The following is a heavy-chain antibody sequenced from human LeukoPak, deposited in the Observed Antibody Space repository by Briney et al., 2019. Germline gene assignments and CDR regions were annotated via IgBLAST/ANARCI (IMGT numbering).Heavy chain of an antibody. V-gene: IGHV4-4*07. D-gene: IGHD1-20*01. CDR2: VYTSGST. J-gene: IGHJ3*02. CDR3: ASIGLTGTTLDDAFDI. CDR1: GDSISSYY. Sequence: SETLSLTCTVSGDSISSYYWSWIRQPAGKGLEWIGRVYTSGSTHLNPSLRSRVTMSVDTSKNQFSLKLTSVTAADTAMYYCASIGLTGTTLDDAFDIWGQGTMVTVSS.